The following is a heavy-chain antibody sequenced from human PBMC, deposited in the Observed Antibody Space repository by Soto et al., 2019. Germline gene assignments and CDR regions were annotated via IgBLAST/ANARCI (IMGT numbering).Heavy chain of an antibody. CDR3: ARGEVVVVPAAIQDYYYGMDV. J-gene: IGHJ6*02. CDR1: GYSFTSYW. D-gene: IGHD2-2*02. Sequence: GESLKISCKGSGYSFTSYWISWVRQMPGKGLEWMGRIDPSDSYTNYSPSFQGHVTISADKFISTAYLQWSSLKASDTAMYYCARGEVVVVPAAIQDYYYGMDVWGQGTTVTVSS. CDR2: IDPSDSYT. V-gene: IGHV5-10-1*01.